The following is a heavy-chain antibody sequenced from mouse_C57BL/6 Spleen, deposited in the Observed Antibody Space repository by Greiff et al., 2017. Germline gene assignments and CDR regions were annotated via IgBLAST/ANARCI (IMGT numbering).Heavy chain of an antibody. CDR1: GFTFSSYA. D-gene: IGHD4-1*01. Sequence: EVKLVESGGGLVKPGGSLKLSCAASGFTFSSYAMSWVRQTPEKRLEWVATISDGGGYTYYPDNVKGRFTISRDNAKNNLYLQMSHLKSEDTAMYYCARDRGTGTNYFDYWGQGTTLTVSS. V-gene: IGHV5-4*01. J-gene: IGHJ2*01. CDR3: ARDRGTGTNYFDY. CDR2: ISDGGGYT.